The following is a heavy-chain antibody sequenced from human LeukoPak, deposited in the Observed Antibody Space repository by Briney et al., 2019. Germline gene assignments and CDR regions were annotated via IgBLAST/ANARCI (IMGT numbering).Heavy chain of an antibody. CDR3: ARDPARPEDYYYYYMDV. D-gene: IGHD6-6*01. Sequence: SETLSLTCTVSGGSISSYYWSWIRQPAGKGLEWIGRIYTSGSTNYNPSLKSRVTMSVDTSKNQFSLKLSSVTAADTAVYYCARDPARPEDYYYYYMDVCGKGTTVTVSS. CDR1: GGSISSYY. CDR2: IYTSGST. J-gene: IGHJ6*03. V-gene: IGHV4-4*07.